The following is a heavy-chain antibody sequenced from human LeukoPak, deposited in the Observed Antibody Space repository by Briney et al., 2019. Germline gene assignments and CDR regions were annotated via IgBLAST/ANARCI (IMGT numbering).Heavy chain of an antibody. J-gene: IGHJ6*04. CDR3: ARDQVRGNWNRYSMDV. CDR1: GGSISSYQ. V-gene: IGHV4-59*01. Sequence: PSETLSLTCTVSGGSISSYQWSWIRQSPGKGPEWIGCLYYSGNTNYNPSLKSRVTISADTSKNQFSLKLRSVTAADTAVYYCARDQVRGNWNRYSMDVWGKGTTVTVSS. D-gene: IGHD1-1*01. CDR2: LYYSGNT.